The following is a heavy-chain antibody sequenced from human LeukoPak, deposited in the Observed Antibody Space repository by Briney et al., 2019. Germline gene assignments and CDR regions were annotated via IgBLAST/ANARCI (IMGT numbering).Heavy chain of an antibody. J-gene: IGHJ4*02. Sequence: SETLSLTCTVFGYSISSGYYWGWIRQPPGKGLEWIGSIYHSGSTYYNPSLKSRVTISVDTSKNQFSLKLSSVTAADTAVYYCVHSLMVRGEDYWGQGTLVTVSS. D-gene: IGHD3-10*01. CDR3: VHSLMVRGEDY. V-gene: IGHV4-38-2*02. CDR2: IYHSGST. CDR1: GYSISSGYY.